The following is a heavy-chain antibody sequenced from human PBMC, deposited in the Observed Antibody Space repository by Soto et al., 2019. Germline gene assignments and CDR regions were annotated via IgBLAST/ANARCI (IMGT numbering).Heavy chain of an antibody. Sequence: EVQLLESGGGLVQPGGSLRISCAASGFTFSSFAMSWVRQAPGKGLEWVSVISDSGGSTYYADSVRGRFTISRDNSKSTLFLQMNSLRGDDTAIYSCAKPISGYYAPSDHWGQGTQVTVSS. D-gene: IGHD3-22*01. CDR1: GFTFSSFA. J-gene: IGHJ4*02. CDR3: AKPISGYYAPSDH. V-gene: IGHV3-23*01. CDR2: ISDSGGST.